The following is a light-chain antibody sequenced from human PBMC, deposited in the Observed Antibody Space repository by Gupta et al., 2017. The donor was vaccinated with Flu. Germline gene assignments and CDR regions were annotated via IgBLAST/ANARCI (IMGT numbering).Light chain of an antibody. J-gene: IGLJ2*01. Sequence: QSALTQPASVYGSPGQSITSSCTGTSSDVGGYNYVSWYQQHPGKAPKLMIYEVSNRPSGVSNRFSGSKSGNTASLTISGLQAEDEADYYCNSYTSNSNLEVFGGGTKLTVL. V-gene: IGLV2-14*01. CDR3: NSYTSNSNLEV. CDR1: SSDVGGYNY. CDR2: EVS.